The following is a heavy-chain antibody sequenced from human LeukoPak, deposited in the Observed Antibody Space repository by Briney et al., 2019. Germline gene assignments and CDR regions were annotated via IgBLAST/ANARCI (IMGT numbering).Heavy chain of an antibody. CDR2: IYTSGST. CDR1: GGSISSGSYY. J-gene: IGHJ4*02. D-gene: IGHD3-22*01. Sequence: SQTLSLTCTVSGGSISSGSYYWSWIRQPAGKGLEWIGRIYTSGSTNYNPSLKSRVTISVDTSKNQFSLKLSSVTAADTAVYYCARDYGSGYHIFDYWGQGTLVTVSS. CDR3: ARDYGSGYHIFDY. V-gene: IGHV4-61*02.